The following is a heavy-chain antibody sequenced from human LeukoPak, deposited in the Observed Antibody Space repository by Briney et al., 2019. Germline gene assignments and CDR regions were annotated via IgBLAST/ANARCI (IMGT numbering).Heavy chain of an antibody. J-gene: IGHJ4*02. V-gene: IGHV3-21*01. D-gene: IGHD3-3*01. CDR1: GFTFSSYG. Sequence: PGESLRLSCAASGFTFSSYGMNWVRQAPGKGPEWVSSISSISTYTHYADSVKGRFTISRDNAKNSLYLQMNSLRAEDTAVYYCTRTHIAQYDFWTASLWGQGTLVTVSS. CDR3: TRTHIAQYDFWTASL. CDR2: ISSISTYT.